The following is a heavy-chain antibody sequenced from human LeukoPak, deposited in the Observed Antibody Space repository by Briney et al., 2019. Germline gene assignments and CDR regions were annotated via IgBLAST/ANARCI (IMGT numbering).Heavy chain of an antibody. CDR2: IRSKANSYAT. J-gene: IGHJ5*02. D-gene: IGHD2-2*01. Sequence: GGSLRLSCAASGFTFSGSAMHWVRQASGKGLEWVGRIRSKANSYATAYAASVKGRFTISRDDSKNTLNLQMNSLRAEDTAVYYCAKDRPVVVGGIHWFDPWGQGTLVTVSS. V-gene: IGHV3-73*01. CDR1: GFTFSGSA. CDR3: AKDRPVVVGGIHWFDP.